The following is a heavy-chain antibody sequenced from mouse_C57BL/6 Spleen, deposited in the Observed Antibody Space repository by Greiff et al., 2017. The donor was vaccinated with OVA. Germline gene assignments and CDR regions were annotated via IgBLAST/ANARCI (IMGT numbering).Heavy chain of an antibody. CDR3: ARSPAYYSNYYAMDY. CDR2: IWTGGGT. V-gene: IGHV2-9-1*01. CDR1: GFSLTSYA. D-gene: IGHD2-5*01. Sequence: VKLMESGPGLVAPSQSLSITCTVSGFSLTSYAISWVRQPPGKGLEWLGVIWTGGGTNYNSALKSRLSISKDNSKSQVFLKMNSLQTDDTARYYCARSPAYYSNYYAMDYWGQGTSVTVSS. J-gene: IGHJ4*01.